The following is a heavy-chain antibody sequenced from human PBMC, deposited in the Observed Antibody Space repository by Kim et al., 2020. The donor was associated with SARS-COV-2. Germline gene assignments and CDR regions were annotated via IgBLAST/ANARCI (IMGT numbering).Heavy chain of an antibody. J-gene: IGHJ6*02. V-gene: IGHV3-23*01. Sequence: GGSLRLSCAASGFTFSSYAMSWVRQAPGKGLEWVSAISGSGGSTYYADSVKGRFTISRDNSKNTLYLQMNSLRAEDTAVYYCAKDGGGYCSGGSCYSIYYYYGMDVWGQGTTVTVSS. D-gene: IGHD2-15*01. CDR3: AKDGGGYCSGGSCYSIYYYYGMDV. CDR2: ISGSGGST. CDR1: GFTFSSYA.